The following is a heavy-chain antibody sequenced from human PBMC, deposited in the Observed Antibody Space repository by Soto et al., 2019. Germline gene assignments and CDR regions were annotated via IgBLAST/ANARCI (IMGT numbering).Heavy chain of an antibody. V-gene: IGHV4-4*02. J-gene: IGHJ4*02. Sequence: SETLSLTCTVSGGSMSSSNWLNWVRQPPGKGLEWIGETHNSGSPYNNPSLKSRVTISADTSMNQFSLALTSVTAADTAMYYCARGSTTEKVDSWGQGILVTVSS. CDR2: THNSGSP. CDR1: GGSMSSSNW. CDR3: ARGSTTEKVDS.